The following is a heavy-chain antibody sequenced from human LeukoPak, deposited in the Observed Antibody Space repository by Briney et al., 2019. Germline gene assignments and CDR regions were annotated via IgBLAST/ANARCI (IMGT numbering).Heavy chain of an antibody. CDR2: IYYSGST. J-gene: IGHJ3*02. CDR1: GGSISSNY. CDR3: TRKNAFDI. Sequence: SENLSRNGTVSGGSISSNYWSWIRQPPGKGLEWIGYIYYSGSTNYNPSLKSRVTISVDTSKNQFSLKLSSVAAADTAVYYCTRKNAFDIWGQGTMVTVSS. V-gene: IGHV4-59*01.